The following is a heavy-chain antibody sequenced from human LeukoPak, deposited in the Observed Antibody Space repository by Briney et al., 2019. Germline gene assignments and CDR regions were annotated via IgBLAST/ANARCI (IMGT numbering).Heavy chain of an antibody. D-gene: IGHD1-26*01. V-gene: IGHV3-7*01. CDR2: IKQDGSEK. CDR1: GFTFSSYL. Sequence: GGSLRLSCAASGFTFSSYLMSWVRQAPGKGLEWVANIKQDGSEKYYVDSVKGRFTISRDNAKNSLYLQMNSLRAEDTAVYYCARRRVGDFDYWGQGTLVTVSS. J-gene: IGHJ4*02. CDR3: ARRRVGDFDY.